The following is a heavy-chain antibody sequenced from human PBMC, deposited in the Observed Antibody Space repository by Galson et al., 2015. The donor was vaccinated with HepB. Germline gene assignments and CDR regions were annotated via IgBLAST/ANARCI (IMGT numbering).Heavy chain of an antibody. J-gene: IGHJ6*02. CDR3: ARAGTTTYYYYYGMDV. CDR1: GDFITNYY. V-gene: IGHV4-59*01. D-gene: IGHD1-14*01. Sequence: ETLSLTCTVSGDFITNYYWSWIRQPPGKGLQWIGYIYYSGSTDYNPSLKSRVTISLDMSKNQFSLKLSSVTAADTAVYYCARAGTTTYYYYYGMDVWGQGTSVTVSS. CDR2: IYYSGST.